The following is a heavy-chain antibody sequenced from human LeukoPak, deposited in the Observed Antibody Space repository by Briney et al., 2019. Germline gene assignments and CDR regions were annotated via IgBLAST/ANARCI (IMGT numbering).Heavy chain of an antibody. V-gene: IGHV4-59*01. CDR3: ARDVVSYDSSGYYYVSDAFDI. J-gene: IGHJ3*02. Sequence: SETLSLTCTVSGGSISSYYWSWIRQPPGKGLEWIGYIYYSGSTNYNPSLKSRVTISVDTSKNQFSLKLSSVTAVDTAVYYCARDVVSYDSSGYYYVSDAFDIWGQGTMVTVSS. D-gene: IGHD3-22*01. CDR1: GGSISSYY. CDR2: IYYSGST.